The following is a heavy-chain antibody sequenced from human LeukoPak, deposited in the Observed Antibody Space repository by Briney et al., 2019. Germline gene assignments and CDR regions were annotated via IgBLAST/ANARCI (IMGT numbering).Heavy chain of an antibody. V-gene: IGHV3-23*01. Sequence: GGSLRLSCAASGFSVSSYAMSWVRQAPGKGRGWVSSISGSGGSRDYADSVKGRFTISSDNSKNTLYLQMNTLRAEDTAVYYCTRVPFRSYFDYWGQGPLVTVSS. D-gene: IGHD3-10*01. CDR1: GFSVSSYA. CDR3: TRVPFRSYFDY. J-gene: IGHJ4*02. CDR2: ISGSGGSR.